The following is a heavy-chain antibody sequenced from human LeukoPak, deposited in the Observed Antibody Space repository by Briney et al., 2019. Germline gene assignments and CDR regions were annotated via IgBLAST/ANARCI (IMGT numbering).Heavy chain of an antibody. CDR1: GGSFSGYY. J-gene: IGHJ5*02. CDR2: INHSGST. CDR3: ARRGRSRDGYNGFDP. V-gene: IGHV4-34*01. D-gene: IGHD5-24*01. Sequence: PSETLSLTCAVYGGSFSGYYWSWIRQPPGKGLEWIGEINHSGSTNYNPSLKSRVTISVDTSKNQFSLKLSSVTAADTAVYYCARRGRSRDGYNGFDPWGQGTLVTASS.